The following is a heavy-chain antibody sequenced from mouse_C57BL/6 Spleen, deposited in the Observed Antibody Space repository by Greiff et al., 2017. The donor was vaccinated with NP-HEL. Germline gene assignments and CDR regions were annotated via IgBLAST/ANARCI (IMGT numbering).Heavy chain of an antibody. CDR3: ARRRAYYGNYDAMDY. D-gene: IGHD2-10*01. CDR1: GYAFSSSW. V-gene: IGHV1-82*01. J-gene: IGHJ4*01. CDR2: IYPGDGDT. Sequence: QVHVKQSGPELVKPGASVKISCKASGYAFSSSWMNWVKQRPGKGLEWIGRIYPGDGDTNYNGKFKGKATLTADKSSSTAYMQLSSLTSEDSAVYFCARRRAYYGNYDAMDYWGQGTSVTVSS.